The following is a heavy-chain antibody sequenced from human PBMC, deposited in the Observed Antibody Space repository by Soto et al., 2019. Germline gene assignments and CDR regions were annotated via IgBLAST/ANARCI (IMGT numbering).Heavy chain of an antibody. CDR3: AVYAPRHWFDS. V-gene: IGHV3-66*01. J-gene: IGHJ5*01. D-gene: IGHD6-6*01. Sequence: EVQLVESGGDLVQPGGSLRLSCAASGFTVSNNYMTWVRQAPGKGLEWVSLIYVGGYTYYAASVKGRFTISRDNSKNTLYLQMNSLRADDTAVYYCAVYAPRHWFDSWGQGTLVTVSS. CDR2: IYVGGYT. CDR1: GFTVSNNY.